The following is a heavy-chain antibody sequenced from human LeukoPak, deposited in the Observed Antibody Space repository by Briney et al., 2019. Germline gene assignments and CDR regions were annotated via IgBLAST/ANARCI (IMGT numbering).Heavy chain of an antibody. CDR2: ISAYNGDT. Sequence: ASVRVSCKASGYIFRTYGISWVRQAPGQGLEWMGWISAYNGDTNYAQNFRDRVTMTTDTSTSTAYMDLRSLRSDDTAVYYCARGRDGYNIPPLHYWGQGTLVTVSS. J-gene: IGHJ4*02. D-gene: IGHD5-24*01. CDR1: GYIFRTYG. CDR3: ARGRDGYNIPPLHY. V-gene: IGHV1-18*01.